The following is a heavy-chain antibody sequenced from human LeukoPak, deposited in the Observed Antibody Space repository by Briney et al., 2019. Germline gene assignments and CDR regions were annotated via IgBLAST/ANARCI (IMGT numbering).Heavy chain of an antibody. CDR2: IYDTGST. Sequence: PPETLSLTCTVSGGSIRSSYYYWGWIRQPPGKGLGWIGSIYDTGSTFYNPSLKRRVIISVDTSKNQFSLKLSSVTAADTAVYYCQSRFLEWLLDYWGQGTLVTVSS. CDR3: QSRFLEWLLDY. D-gene: IGHD3-3*01. J-gene: IGHJ4*02. V-gene: IGHV4-39*01. CDR1: GGSIRSSYYY.